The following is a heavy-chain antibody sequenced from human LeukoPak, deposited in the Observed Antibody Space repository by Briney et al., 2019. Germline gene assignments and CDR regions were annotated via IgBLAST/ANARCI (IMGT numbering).Heavy chain of an antibody. CDR1: GFTFSSYG. CDR3: ARVGYCSSTSCYGYYFDY. Sequence: GGSLRLSCAASGFTFSSYGMHWVRQAPGKGLEWVSVIYSGGSTYYADSVKGRFTISRDNSKNTLYLQMNSLRAEDTAVYYCARVGYCSSTSCYGYYFDYWGQGTLVTVSS. J-gene: IGHJ4*02. CDR2: IYSGGST. D-gene: IGHD2-2*03. V-gene: IGHV3-53*01.